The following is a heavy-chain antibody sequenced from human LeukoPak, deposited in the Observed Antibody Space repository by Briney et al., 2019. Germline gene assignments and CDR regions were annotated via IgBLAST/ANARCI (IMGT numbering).Heavy chain of an antibody. CDR3: ARGKTSQNIVTRKTYNWFDP. CDR2: IETDGSAM. J-gene: IGHJ5*02. Sequence: GGSLRLSCVGSGFTFNDYWIHWVRQAPGKGLVWVSAIETDGSAMQYADSVKGRFTISRDNAKNSLYLQMKSLRAEDTAVYYCARGKTSQNIVTRKTYNWFDPWGQGTLVTVSS. CDR1: GFTFNDYW. D-gene: IGHD2/OR15-2a*01. V-gene: IGHV3-74*03.